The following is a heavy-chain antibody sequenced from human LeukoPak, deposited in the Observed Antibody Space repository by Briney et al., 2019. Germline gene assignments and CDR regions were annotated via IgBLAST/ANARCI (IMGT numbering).Heavy chain of an antibody. CDR3: ARAWGNDYDLNY. CDR2: ITIDGSTT. D-gene: IGHD3-3*01. CDR1: GCIISGHS. V-gene: IGHV3-48*04. J-gene: IGHJ4*02. Sequence: GGSLRLSCEASGCIISGHSMNWVRQAPGKGLKWISKITIDGSTTYYADSVKGRFTISRDNAKNSLYLQMNSLRVEDTAMYYCARAWGNDYDLNYWGQGTLVTVSS.